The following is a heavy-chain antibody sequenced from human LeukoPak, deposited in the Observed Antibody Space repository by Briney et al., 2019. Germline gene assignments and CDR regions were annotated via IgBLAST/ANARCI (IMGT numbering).Heavy chain of an antibody. Sequence: GGSLRLSCAGSGFTFTNYGMHWVRQAPGKGLEWVAVISYDGSDKYYAESVKGRFTISRDNSKNTLYLQMNSLRAEDTAVYYCAKDPDCSSTSCYTHWFDPWGQGTLVTVSS. CDR1: GFTFTNYG. J-gene: IGHJ5*02. D-gene: IGHD2-2*02. CDR3: AKDPDCSSTSCYTHWFDP. V-gene: IGHV3-30*18. CDR2: ISYDGSDK.